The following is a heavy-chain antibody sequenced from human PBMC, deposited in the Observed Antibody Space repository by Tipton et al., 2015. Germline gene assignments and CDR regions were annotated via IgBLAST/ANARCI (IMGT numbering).Heavy chain of an antibody. J-gene: IGHJ1*01. CDR3: ARASIIQGYYHDSSRYYLFNS. CDR1: GGSFSDYY. D-gene: IGHD3-22*01. V-gene: IGHV4-59*01. CDR2: IYYSGST. Sequence: LSCTVSGGSFSDYYWSWIRQSPGEGLEWIGYIYYSGSTNYNPSLRSRVAMSMDTSKNQFSLKLSSVIAADTAVYYCARASIIQGYYHDSSRYYLFNSWGQGTLVTVSS.